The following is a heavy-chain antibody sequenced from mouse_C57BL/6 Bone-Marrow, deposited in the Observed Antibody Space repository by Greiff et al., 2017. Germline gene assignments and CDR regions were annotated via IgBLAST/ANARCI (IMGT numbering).Heavy chain of an antibody. CDR3: AIYYGSSGGDY. Sequence: VKLMESGPELVKPGASVKISCKASGYAFSSSWMNWVKQRPGKGLEWIGRIYPGDGDTNYNGKFKGKATLTADKSSSTAYMQLSSLTSEDSAVYFCAIYYGSSGGDYWGQGTTLTVSS. CDR2: IYPGDGDT. V-gene: IGHV1-82*01. J-gene: IGHJ2*01. CDR1: GYAFSSSW. D-gene: IGHD1-1*01.